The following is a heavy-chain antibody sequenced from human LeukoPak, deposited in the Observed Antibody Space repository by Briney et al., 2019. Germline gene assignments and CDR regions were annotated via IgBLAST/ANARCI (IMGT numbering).Heavy chain of an antibody. Sequence: GGSLRLSCAASGFTFDDYAMHWVRQAPGKGLEWVSGISWNSGSIGYADSVKGRFTISRDNAKNSLYLQMHSLRAEDTALYYCAKGGSGYHYPYFDYWGQRTLVTVSS. CDR2: ISWNSGSI. D-gene: IGHD3-22*01. CDR3: AKGGSGYHYPYFDY. CDR1: GFTFDDYA. V-gene: IGHV3-9*01. J-gene: IGHJ4*02.